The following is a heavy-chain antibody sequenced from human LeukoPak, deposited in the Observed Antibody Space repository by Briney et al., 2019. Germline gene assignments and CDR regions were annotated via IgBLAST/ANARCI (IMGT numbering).Heavy chain of an antibody. Sequence: SETLSLTCAVSGGSISSGSYSWSWIRQPPGKGLEWIGYFFYTGSTYYNPSLKSRVTISVDTSKNQFSLKLSSVTAADTAVYYCARDGSGSYEYYWFDPWGQGTLVTVSS. CDR2: FFYTGST. CDR1: GGSISSGSYS. CDR3: ARDGSGSYEYYWFDP. V-gene: IGHV4-30-4*07. J-gene: IGHJ5*02. D-gene: IGHD3-10*01.